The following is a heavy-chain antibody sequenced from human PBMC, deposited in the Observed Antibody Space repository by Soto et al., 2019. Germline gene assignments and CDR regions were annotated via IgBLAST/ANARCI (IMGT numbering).Heavy chain of an antibody. CDR3: ARRTGDPDAFDI. V-gene: IGHV5-51*01. Sequence: GVSMKVSCKGSGYSFTSYWIGWVRQMPGKGLEWMGIIYPGDSDTRYSPSFHGQVTISADKSISTAYLQWSSLKASDTAMYYCARRTGDPDAFDIWGQGTMVTVSS. D-gene: IGHD7-27*01. CDR1: GYSFTSYW. J-gene: IGHJ3*02. CDR2: IYPGDSDT.